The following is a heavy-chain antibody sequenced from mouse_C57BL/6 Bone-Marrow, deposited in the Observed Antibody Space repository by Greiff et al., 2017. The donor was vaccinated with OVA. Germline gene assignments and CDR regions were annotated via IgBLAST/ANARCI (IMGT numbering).Heavy chain of an antibody. CDR3: ARSRDYDEGPWFAY. J-gene: IGHJ3*01. Sequence: QVQLQQPGAELVKPGASVKLSCKASGYTFTSYWMQWVKPRPGQGLEWIGEIDPSDSYTNYNQKFKGQATLTVDTSSSTAYMQLSSLTAEDSAVYYCARSRDYDEGPWFAYWGQGTLVTVSA. D-gene: IGHD2-4*01. CDR2: IDPSDSYT. CDR1: GYTFTSYW. V-gene: IGHV1-50*01.